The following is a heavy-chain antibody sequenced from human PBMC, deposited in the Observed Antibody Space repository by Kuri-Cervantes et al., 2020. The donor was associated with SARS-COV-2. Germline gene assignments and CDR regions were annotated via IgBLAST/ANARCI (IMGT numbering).Heavy chain of an antibody. J-gene: IGHJ3*02. CDR2: ISGSGGST. CDR1: GFTFSSYA. CDR3: ARLRSLGYCTSGVCSPNFFEI. V-gene: IGHV3-23*01. Sequence: GESLKISCAASGFTFSSYAMSWVRQAPGKGLEWVSAISGSGGSTYYADSVKGRFTISRDNSKNTLYLQMNSLRAEDTAVYYCARLRSLGYCTSGVCSPNFFEIWGQGTMVTVSS. D-gene: IGHD2-8*01.